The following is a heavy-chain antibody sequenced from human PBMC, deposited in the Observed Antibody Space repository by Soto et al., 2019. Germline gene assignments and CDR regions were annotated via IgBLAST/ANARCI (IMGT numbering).Heavy chain of an antibody. D-gene: IGHD3-3*01. CDR2: ISGSGGST. CDR3: AKESTIFGVLLIGAVDY. Sequence: GGSLRLSCAASGFTFSSYAMSWVRQAPGKGLEWVSAISGSGGSTYYADSVKGRFTISRDNSKTTVYLQMNSLRAEDTAVYYCAKESTIFGVLLIGAVDYWGQGTLVTVSS. V-gene: IGHV3-23*01. CDR1: GFTFSSYA. J-gene: IGHJ4*02.